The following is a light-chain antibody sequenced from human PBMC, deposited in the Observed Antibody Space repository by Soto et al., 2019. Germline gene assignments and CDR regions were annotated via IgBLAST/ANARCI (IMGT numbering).Light chain of an antibody. Sequence: QSVLTQPPSLSAAPRQRVTISCSGGTSNIGNNAVNWYQQLPGEAPKLLIYYNDLVASGVSDRFSGSKSGTSASLAINGLRPEDEADYYCAAWDDTLRGVIFGGGTKITVL. CDR3: AAWDDTLRGVI. CDR1: TSNIGNNA. V-gene: IGLV1-36*01. J-gene: IGLJ2*01. CDR2: YND.